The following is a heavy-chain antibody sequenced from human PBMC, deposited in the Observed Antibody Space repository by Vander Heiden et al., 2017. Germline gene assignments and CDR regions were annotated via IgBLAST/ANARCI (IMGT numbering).Heavy chain of an antibody. CDR2: IYWDDDK. CDR3: AHSRYGSGGSCYSVDY. V-gene: IGHV2-5*02. J-gene: IGHJ4*02. CDR1: GFSLSTSGVG. D-gene: IGHD2-15*01. Sequence: QITLKESGPTLVKPTQTLTLTCTFSGFSLSTSGVGVGWIRQPPGKALEWLALIYWDDDKRYSPSLKSRLTITKDTSKNQVVLTMTNMDTVETATYYCAHSRYGSGGSCYSVDYWGQGTLVTVSS.